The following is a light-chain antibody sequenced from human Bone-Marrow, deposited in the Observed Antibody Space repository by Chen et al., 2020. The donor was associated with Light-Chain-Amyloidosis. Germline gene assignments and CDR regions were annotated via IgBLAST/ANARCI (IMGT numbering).Light chain of an antibody. V-gene: IGLV2-14*01. CDR2: EVT. J-gene: IGLJ1*01. CDR1: SSDVGGDNH. CDR3: SSYTITNTLV. Sequence: QSALTQPASVSGSPGQSITIPFTGPSSDVGGDNHVSWYQQHPDKAPKLMIYEVTNRPSWVPDRFSGSKSDNTASLTISGLQTEDEADYFCSSYTITNTLVFGSGTRVTVL.